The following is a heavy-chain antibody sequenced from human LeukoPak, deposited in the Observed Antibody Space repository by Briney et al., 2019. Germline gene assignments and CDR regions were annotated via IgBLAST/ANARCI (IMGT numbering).Heavy chain of an antibody. CDR1: GFTFNLYA. CDR2: MSGRGGRT. CDR3: AKWGCSGGSCYPFDY. V-gene: IGHV3-23*01. J-gene: IGHJ4*02. D-gene: IGHD2-15*01. Sequence: GGSLSLLCAASGFTFNLYAMRWVRQAPGKGLEWVVAMSGRGGRTHYAVSVWGRVTISRDKSKNTLYLQMYTLRAEDTAVYYCAKWGCSGGSCYPFDYWGQGTLVTVSS.